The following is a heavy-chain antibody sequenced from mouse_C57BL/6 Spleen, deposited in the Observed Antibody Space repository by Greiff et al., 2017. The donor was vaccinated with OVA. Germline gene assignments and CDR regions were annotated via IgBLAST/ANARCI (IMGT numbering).Heavy chain of an antibody. Sequence: DVKLVESGGGLVKPGGSLKLSCAASGFTFSSYAMSWVRQTPEKRLEWVATISDGGSYTSYPDNVKGRFTISRDNAKNNLYLQMSHLKSEDTAMYYCARAYDYPYYARDYWGQGTSVTVSS. CDR2: ISDGGSYT. D-gene: IGHD2-4*01. CDR1: GFTFSSYA. CDR3: ARAYDYPYYARDY. J-gene: IGHJ4*01. V-gene: IGHV5-4*03.